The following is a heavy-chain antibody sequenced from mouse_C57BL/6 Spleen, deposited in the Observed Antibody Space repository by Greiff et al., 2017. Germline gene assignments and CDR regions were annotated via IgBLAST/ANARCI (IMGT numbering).Heavy chain of an antibody. CDR2: IHPNSGST. CDR3: ERGFAY. J-gene: IGHJ3*01. CDR1: GYTFTSYW. Sequence: VQLKQPGAELVQPGASVKLSCTASGYTFTSYWMHWVKQRPGQGLEWIGMIHPNSGSTNYNEKFKSKATLTVDKSSSTAYMQLSSLTSEDSAVYDCERGFAYWGQGTLVTVSA. V-gene: IGHV1-64*01.